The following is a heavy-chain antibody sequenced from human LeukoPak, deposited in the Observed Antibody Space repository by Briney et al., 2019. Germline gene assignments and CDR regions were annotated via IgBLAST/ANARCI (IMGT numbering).Heavy chain of an antibody. CDR2: INPNSGGT. Sequence: ASVKVSCKTSRFIFTSYYMHWVRQAPGQGLEWMGWINPNSGGTNYAQKFQGRVTMTRDTSISTAYMELSRLRSDDTAVYYCARGPKYYYGSGSYYNDWGQGTLVTVSS. V-gene: IGHV1-2*02. J-gene: IGHJ4*02. CDR1: RFIFTSYY. CDR3: ARGPKYYYGSGSYYND. D-gene: IGHD3-10*01.